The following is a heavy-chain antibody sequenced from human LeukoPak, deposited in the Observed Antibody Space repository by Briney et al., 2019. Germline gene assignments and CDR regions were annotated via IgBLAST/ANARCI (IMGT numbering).Heavy chain of an antibody. CDR2: IIPILGIA. D-gene: IGHD6-19*01. Sequence: GASVKVSCKASGGTFSSYAISWVRQAPGQGLEWMGRIIPILGIANYAQKFQGRVTMTRDTSISTAYMELSRLRSDDTAVYYCARDALAVALEFDPWGQGTLVTVSS. CDR3: ARDALAVALEFDP. J-gene: IGHJ5*02. CDR1: GGTFSSYA. V-gene: IGHV1-69*04.